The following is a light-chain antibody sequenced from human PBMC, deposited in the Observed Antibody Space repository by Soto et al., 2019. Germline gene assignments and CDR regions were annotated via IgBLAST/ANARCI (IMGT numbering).Light chain of an antibody. CDR2: DAS. Sequence: DIQITQSPSSLSASVGDRVTITCQASQDISNYLNWYQQRPGEAPNLLIYDASALAPGVPSRFSGSGSGTDFTLTITSLQPEDASTYSCQQYEHVLRNTFGQGTKLGIK. V-gene: IGKV1-33*01. CDR3: QQYEHVLRNT. CDR1: QDISNY. J-gene: IGKJ2*01.